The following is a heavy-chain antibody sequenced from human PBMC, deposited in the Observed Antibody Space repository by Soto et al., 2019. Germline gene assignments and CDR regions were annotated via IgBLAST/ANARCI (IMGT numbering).Heavy chain of an antibody. Sequence: QVQLQESGPGLLKPSQTLSLTCTVSGGSISGAAYYWSWIHHLPGKGLEWIGYIYYTGTTYYRPSLARRVTISLDTSKNQFSLKLTTVTAADTAVYYCARDTGFYGGYNAFDPWGQGTLATVSS. V-gene: IGHV4-31*03. D-gene: IGHD3-16*01. CDR3: ARDTGFYGGYNAFDP. CDR1: GGSISGAAYY. CDR2: IYYTGTT. J-gene: IGHJ5*02.